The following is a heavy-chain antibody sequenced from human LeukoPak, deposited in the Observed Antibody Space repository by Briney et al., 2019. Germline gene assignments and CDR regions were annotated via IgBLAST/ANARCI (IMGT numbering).Heavy chain of an antibody. D-gene: IGHD3-9*01. Sequence: GGSLRLSCAASGFTVSSNYMSWVRQAPGKGLEWVSVIYSGGSTYYADSVKGRFTISRDNSKDTLYLQMNSLRAEDTAVYYCAKLYDILTGYYPESYYFDYWGQGTLVTVSS. CDR1: GFTVSSNY. J-gene: IGHJ4*02. CDR2: IYSGGST. V-gene: IGHV3-53*01. CDR3: AKLYDILTGYYPESYYFDY.